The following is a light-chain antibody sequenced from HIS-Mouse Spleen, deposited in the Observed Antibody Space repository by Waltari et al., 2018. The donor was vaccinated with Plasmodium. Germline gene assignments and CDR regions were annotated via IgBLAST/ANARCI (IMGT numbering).Light chain of an antibody. V-gene: IGLV3-10*01. CDR3: YSTDSSGNHRV. CDR1: AFPKKY. CDR2: EDS. Sequence: SYELTQPPSVPVSQGQTARITCSGDAFPKKYAFWYQQKSGQAPVLVIYEDSKRPPGIPERFSGSSSGTMATLTISGAQVEDEADYYCYSTDSSGNHRVFGGGTKLTVL. J-gene: IGLJ3*02.